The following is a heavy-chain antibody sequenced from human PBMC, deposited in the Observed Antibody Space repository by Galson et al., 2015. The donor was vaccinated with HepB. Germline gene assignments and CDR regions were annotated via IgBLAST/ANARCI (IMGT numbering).Heavy chain of an antibody. CDR3: AKNGGAFDI. J-gene: IGHJ3*02. D-gene: IGHD2-8*01. CDR2: LSGDSYYI. Sequence: SLRLSCAASGFTFSHYGMGWVRQAPGKGLEWVSSLSGDSYYIYYADSLRGRFTISRDNSKNTLYLQMNNLRAEGTAVYYCAKNGGAFDIWGQGTMVIVSS. CDR1: GFTFSHYG. V-gene: IGHV3-23*01.